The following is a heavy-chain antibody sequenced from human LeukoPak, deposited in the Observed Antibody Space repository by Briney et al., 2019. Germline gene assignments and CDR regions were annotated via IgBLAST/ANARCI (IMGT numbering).Heavy chain of an antibody. Sequence: GGSLRLSCAASGLTFSIYAMHWVRQAPGKGLEWVAVISYDGSNKYYADSVKGRFTISRDNSKNTLYLQMNSLRAEDTAVYYCARDGSSMITFGGLIVYYFDYWGQGTLVTISS. V-gene: IGHV3-30-3*01. CDR1: GLTFSIYA. CDR2: ISYDGSNK. J-gene: IGHJ4*02. CDR3: ARDGSSMITFGGLIVYYFDY. D-gene: IGHD3-16*02.